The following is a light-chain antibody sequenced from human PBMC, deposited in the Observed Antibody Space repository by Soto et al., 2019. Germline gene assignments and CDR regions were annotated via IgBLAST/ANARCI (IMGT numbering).Light chain of an antibody. V-gene: IGKV1-5*03. Sequence: DIQMTKSPPTLSASVGARVTISCRASQSITGWLAWFQQKPGKAPKLLISKASKLESGVPSRFSGSGSGTDFTLTISRLEPEDFAVYYCQQYGSSPPWPFGQGTKVAIK. J-gene: IGKJ1*01. CDR1: QSITGW. CDR3: QQYGSSPPWP. CDR2: KAS.